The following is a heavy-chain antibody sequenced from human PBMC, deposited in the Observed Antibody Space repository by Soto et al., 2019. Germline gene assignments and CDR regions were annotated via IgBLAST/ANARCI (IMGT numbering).Heavy chain of an antibody. CDR1: AGSISSSSYY. Sequence: SETLSLTCTVSAGSISSSSYYWGWIRQPPGKGLEWIGSIYYSGSTYYNPSLKSLVTISVATSKTKFSLKLNSVTAADTAVYYCARHADCGGDFYSYHYYGMDVWGQGTTVTVS. D-gene: IGHD2-21*02. V-gene: IGHV4-39*01. CDR2: IYYSGST. CDR3: ARHADCGGDFYSYHYYGMDV. J-gene: IGHJ6*02.